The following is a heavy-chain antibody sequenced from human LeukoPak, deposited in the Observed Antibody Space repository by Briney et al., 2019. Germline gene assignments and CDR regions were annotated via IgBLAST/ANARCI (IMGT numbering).Heavy chain of an antibody. CDR2: ISWNSGSI. V-gene: IGHV3-9*01. D-gene: IGHD3-3*01. CDR1: GFTFDDYA. Sequence: GRSLRLSCAASGFTFDDYAMHWVRHAPGKGLEWVSGISWNSGSIGYADSVKGRFTISRDNTKNSLYLQMNSLRAEDTALYYCAKDVQAFSYAMDVWGQGTTVTVSS. CDR3: AKDVQAFSYAMDV. J-gene: IGHJ6*02.